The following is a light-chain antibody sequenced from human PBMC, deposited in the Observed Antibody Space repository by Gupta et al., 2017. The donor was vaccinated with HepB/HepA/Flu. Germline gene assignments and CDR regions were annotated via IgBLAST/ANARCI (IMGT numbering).Light chain of an antibody. J-gene: IGKJ5*01. CDR2: WSS. CDR3: QQYYCDIT. Sequence: DIVMTQSPDYLAASLGERATINCKSSQTIFYTSHNKSFLAWYQHKAGQPPKLLLHWSSTRESGVPAWFSGSGSETDFTLTISGLQADDVAVYYCQQYYCDITFGQGTRLDIK. CDR1: QTIFYTSHNKSF. V-gene: IGKV4-1*01.